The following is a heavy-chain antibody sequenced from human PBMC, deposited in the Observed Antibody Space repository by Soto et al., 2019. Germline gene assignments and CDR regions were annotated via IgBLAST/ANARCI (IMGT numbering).Heavy chain of an antibody. V-gene: IGHV5-10-1*03. CDR3: ARETGTYSNDF. CDR1: GYIFATYW. J-gene: IGHJ4*02. D-gene: IGHD4-4*01. Sequence: EVQLVQSGAEVKKPGESLRIACKGSGYIFATYWINWVRQLPGEGLEWMGRIDPSDSEANYGPSFQGHVTMSVDTSTNTAYLQWSSLKASDSATYYCARETGTYSNDFWGQGTLVSGFS. CDR2: IDPSDSEA.